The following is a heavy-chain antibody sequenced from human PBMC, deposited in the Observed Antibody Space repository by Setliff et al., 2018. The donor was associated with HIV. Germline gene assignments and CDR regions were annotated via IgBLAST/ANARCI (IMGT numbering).Heavy chain of an antibody. CDR1: GFSVSRGYY. V-gene: IGHV4-38-2*02. CDR2: IYHSEYT. D-gene: IGHD2-2*01. J-gene: IGHJ6*02. Sequence: SETLSLTCSVSGFSVSRGYYWGWVRQPPGKGLEWIGEIYHSEYTNYNPSLKSRVSMSVDKSKNQFSVKLTSVTAADTAVYYCARGHCSGTNCYGVDYYGMDVWGQGTTVTVSS. CDR3: ARGHCSGTNCYGVDYYGMDV.